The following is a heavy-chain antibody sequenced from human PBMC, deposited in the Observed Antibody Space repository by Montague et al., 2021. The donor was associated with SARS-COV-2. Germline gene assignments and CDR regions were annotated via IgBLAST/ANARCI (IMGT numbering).Heavy chain of an antibody. CDR2: MYYSGST. CDR1: GGSISSSNYY. D-gene: IGHD3/OR15-3a*01. CDR3: VRVLDDRVRDY. J-gene: IGHJ4*02. V-gene: IGHV4-39*07. Sequence: SETLSLTCTVSGGSISSSNYYWGWIRQPPGKGLEWIGNMYYSGSTYYNPSLKSRLTISLDSSKNQFSLQARSVTAADTAVYYRVRVLDDRVRDYWGQGTLVTVSS.